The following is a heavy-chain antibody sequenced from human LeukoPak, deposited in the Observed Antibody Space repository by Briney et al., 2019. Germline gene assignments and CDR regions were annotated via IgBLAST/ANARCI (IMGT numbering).Heavy chain of an antibody. D-gene: IGHD1-26*01. Sequence: GWSLRLSCAASGFTFSSYSMNWVRQAPGKGLEWVSSISRSSSYIYYADSVKGRFTISRDNAKNSLYLQMNSLRAEDTAVYYCARSQWELPGDFDYWGQGTLVTVSS. CDR2: ISRSSSYI. J-gene: IGHJ4*02. CDR3: ARSQWELPGDFDY. CDR1: GFTFSSYS. V-gene: IGHV3-21*01.